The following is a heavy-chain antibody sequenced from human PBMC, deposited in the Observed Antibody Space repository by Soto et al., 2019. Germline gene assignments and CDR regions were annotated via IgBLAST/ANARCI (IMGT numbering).Heavy chain of an antibody. CDR3: ARSHCSGGSCYLGAFDI. V-gene: IGHV1-46*01. D-gene: IGHD2-15*01. CDR2: VNPSSGAT. Sequence: QVQLVQSGAEVQKPGASVKISCKASGYTFINFFIHWVRQAPGQGLEWVGIVNPSSGATTYPQKFQGRVTMTRDTSTTTVYLAVSSLNSDDTAVYYCARSHCSGGSCYLGAFDIWGQGTMVTVSS. CDR1: GYTFINFF. J-gene: IGHJ3*02.